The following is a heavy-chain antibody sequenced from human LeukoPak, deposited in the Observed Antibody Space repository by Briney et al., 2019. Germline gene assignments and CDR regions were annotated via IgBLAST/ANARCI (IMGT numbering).Heavy chain of an antibody. Sequence: GGSLRLSCAASGFTFSSYAMHWVRQAPGKGLEWVAVISYDGSNKYYADSVKGRFTISRDNSKNTLYLQINSLKAEDTAVYYCARDRWQPEHWGQGTLVAVSS. V-gene: IGHV3-30-3*01. J-gene: IGHJ4*02. CDR1: GFTFSSYA. D-gene: IGHD4-23*01. CDR3: ARDRWQPEH. CDR2: ISYDGSNK.